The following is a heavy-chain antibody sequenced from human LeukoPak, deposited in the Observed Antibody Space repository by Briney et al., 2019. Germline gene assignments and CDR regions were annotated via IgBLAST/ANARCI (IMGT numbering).Heavy chain of an antibody. Sequence: GGSLRLSCAASGFTFSDFYMTWIRQAPGKGLEWVSYSSNGGSTIYYADSVKGRFTISRDNAKNSLYLQMNSLRAEDTAVYYCAFHSGYSYGSGADYWGQGTLVTVSS. CDR3: AFHSGYSYGSGADY. CDR2: SSNGGSTI. CDR1: GFTFSDFY. V-gene: IGHV3-11*01. J-gene: IGHJ4*02. D-gene: IGHD5-18*01.